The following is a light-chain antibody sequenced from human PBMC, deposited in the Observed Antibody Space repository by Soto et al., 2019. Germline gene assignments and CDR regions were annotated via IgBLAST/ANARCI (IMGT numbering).Light chain of an antibody. Sequence: EIVLTQSPGTLSLSPGERATLSCRASQIISNSYLAWYQQKPGQAPRLVISGAFNRAPGIPDRFSGSGSGTDLTLTNSRLETEDFAMYYCKKYGSSPPLTFGGGTKVEMK. CDR1: QIISNSY. CDR2: GAF. CDR3: KKYGSSPPLT. J-gene: IGKJ4*01. V-gene: IGKV3-20*01.